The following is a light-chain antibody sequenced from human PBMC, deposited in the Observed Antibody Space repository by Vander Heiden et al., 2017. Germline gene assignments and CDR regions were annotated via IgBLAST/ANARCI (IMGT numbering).Light chain of an antibody. Sequence: SYALTQPVPVPVALGQPARTKCGGKKLKTKTVQWYRQKPGQPPVLVLYRDDNRPSGIPGRFSGSNSWNTATLTITRAQAGDEADYYCQVWGSSIAIFGGGTKVTVL. CDR3: QVWGSSIAI. V-gene: IGLV3-9*02. CDR2: RDD. CDR1: KLKTKT. J-gene: IGLJ2*01.